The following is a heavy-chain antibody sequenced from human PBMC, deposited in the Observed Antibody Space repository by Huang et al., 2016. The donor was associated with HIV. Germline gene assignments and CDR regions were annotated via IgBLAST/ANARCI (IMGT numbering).Heavy chain of an antibody. CDR1: GFTFRDYV. V-gene: IGHV3-49*03. CDR3: TGISRYDSSGYYPLGTFDI. D-gene: IGHD3-22*01. J-gene: IGHJ3*02. Sequence: EVQLVESGGGLVQPGRSLRLSCTASGFTFRDYVMTWFRQAPGKGLEWVGFVRSIGYGGTTQYAPAVKGRFTISRDDSKSVAYLQMNSLKTEDTAVYYCTGISRYDSSGYYPLGTFDIWGQGTLVTVSS. CDR2: VRSIGYGGTT.